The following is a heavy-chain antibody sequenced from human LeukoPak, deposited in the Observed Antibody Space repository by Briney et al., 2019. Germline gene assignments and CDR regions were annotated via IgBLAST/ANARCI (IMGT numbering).Heavy chain of an antibody. J-gene: IGHJ4*02. CDR1: GFTFSSYG. V-gene: IGHV3-23*01. D-gene: IGHD4-17*01. CDR3: AKGLRYGDYVGYFDY. CDR2: ISGSGGST. Sequence: GGSLRLSCAASGFTFSSYGMSWVRQAPGKGLEWVSAISGSGGSTYYADSVKGRFTISRDNSKNTLYLQMNSLRAEDTAVYYCAKGLRYGDYVGYFDYWGQGTLVTVSS.